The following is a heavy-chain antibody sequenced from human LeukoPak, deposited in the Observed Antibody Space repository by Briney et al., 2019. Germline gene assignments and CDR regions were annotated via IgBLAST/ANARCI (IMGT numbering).Heavy chain of an antibody. D-gene: IGHD3-22*01. CDR3: ARDGEGDSSGYYPN. CDR2: IHNSVNI. CDR1: GDSISNYY. Sequence: SETLSLTCTVSGDSISNYYWSWIRLAPGKGLEWIGNIHNSVNINYNPALKSRVTILIDTSKNQFSLRLSSMTAADTAVYYCARDGEGDSSGYYPNWGQGTLVTVSS. V-gene: IGHV4-59*01. J-gene: IGHJ4*02.